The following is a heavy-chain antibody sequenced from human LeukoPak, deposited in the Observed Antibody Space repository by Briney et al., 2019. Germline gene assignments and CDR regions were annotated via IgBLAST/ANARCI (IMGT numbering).Heavy chain of an antibody. J-gene: IGHJ4*02. Sequence: ASVKVSCKASGYTFTSYGISWVRQAPGQGLEWMGWISAYNGNTNYAQKLQGRVTMTTDTSTSTDYMELRSLRSDDPAVYYCARAGYSYGPLGILNYWGQGTLVTVSS. CDR3: ARAGYSYGPLGILNY. V-gene: IGHV1-18*01. CDR2: ISAYNGNT. D-gene: IGHD5-18*01. CDR1: GYTFTSYG.